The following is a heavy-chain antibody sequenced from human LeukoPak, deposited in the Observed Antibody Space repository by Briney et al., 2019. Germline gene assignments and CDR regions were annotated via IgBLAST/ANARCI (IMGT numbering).Heavy chain of an antibody. Sequence: SETLSLNGAVYGGTFNGYYWSWIRQPPGQGLEWIGKINHSGSTNYHTSLSSRATISVDTTRNQFSLKRSSVSAADTEVYYCARVKEGYSGYGLKYYYYYGMDVWGQGTTVTVSS. CDR1: GGTFNGYY. J-gene: IGHJ6*02. CDR3: ARVKEGYSGYGLKYYYYYGMDV. D-gene: IGHD5-12*01. CDR2: INHSGST. V-gene: IGHV4-34*01.